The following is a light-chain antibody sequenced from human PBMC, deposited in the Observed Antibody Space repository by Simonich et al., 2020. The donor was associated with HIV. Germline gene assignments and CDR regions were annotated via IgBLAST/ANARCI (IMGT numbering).Light chain of an antibody. CDR1: SSDVGSYNR. V-gene: IGLV2-23*01. Sequence: QSALTQPAPVSGSPGQAITISCTGTSSDVGSYNRFSWYQQHPGKAPKLMIYEGSGRPSGVSNRFSGSKSGNTASLTISGLQAEDEADYYCCSYAGSSTWVFGGGTKLTVL. CDR3: CSYAGSSTWV. J-gene: IGLJ3*02. CDR2: EGS.